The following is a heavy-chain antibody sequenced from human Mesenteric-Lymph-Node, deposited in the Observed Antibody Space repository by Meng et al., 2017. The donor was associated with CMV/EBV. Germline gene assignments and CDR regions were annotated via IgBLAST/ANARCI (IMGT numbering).Heavy chain of an antibody. CDR3: AKDSSGLRDGYSSYYYGMDV. CDR1: GFTFSSYG. D-gene: IGHD5-24*01. CDR2: IRYDGSNK. Sequence: GESLKISCAASGFTFSSYGMHWVRQAPGKGLEWVAFIRYDGSNKYYADSVKGRFTISRDNSKNTLYLQMNSLRAEDTAVYYCAKDSSGLRDGYSSYYYGMDVWGQGTTVTVSS. V-gene: IGHV3-30*02. J-gene: IGHJ6*02.